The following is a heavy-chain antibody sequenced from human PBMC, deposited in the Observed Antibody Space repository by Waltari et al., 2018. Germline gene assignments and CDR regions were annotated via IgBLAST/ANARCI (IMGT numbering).Heavy chain of an antibody. D-gene: IGHD3-22*01. CDR1: GCPISSSY. CDR2: IYTSGST. Sequence: QVQLQESGPGLVKPSETLSLTCTVSGCPISSSYVSWIRQPAGKGLEWIGRIYTSGSTNYNPSLKSRVTMSLDTSKNQFSLKLNSVTAADTAVYYCARGSSGYYYGWGQGTLVTVSS. CDR3: ARGSSGYYYG. J-gene: IGHJ4*02. V-gene: IGHV4-4*07.